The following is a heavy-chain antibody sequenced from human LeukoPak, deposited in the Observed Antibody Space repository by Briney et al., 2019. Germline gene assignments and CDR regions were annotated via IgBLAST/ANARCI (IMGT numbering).Heavy chain of an antibody. V-gene: IGHV1-18*01. D-gene: IGHD3-9*01. CDR2: ISAYDGNT. Sequence: ASVKLSCKASGYTLTSYGISWVRHGPGQGLEWVGWISAYDGNTNYAQKLQGRVTMTTDTSTSTAYMELRSLRSDDTGVYYCAREGRDFDWLDSDAFVIWGQRTMVTVSS. J-gene: IGHJ3*02. CDR1: GYTLTSYG. CDR3: AREGRDFDWLDSDAFVI.